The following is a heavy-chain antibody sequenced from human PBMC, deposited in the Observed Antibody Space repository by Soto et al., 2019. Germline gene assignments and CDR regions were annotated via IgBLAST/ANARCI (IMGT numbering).Heavy chain of an antibody. J-gene: IGHJ6*02. Sequence: PGGSLRLSCAASGFTFSSYSMNWVRQAPGKGLEWVSSISSSSSYIYYADSVKGRFTISRDNAKNSLYLQMNSLRAEDTAVYYCARDMVPDYYYGMDVWGQGTTVTVSS. D-gene: IGHD6-13*01. V-gene: IGHV3-21*01. CDR2: ISSSSSYI. CDR1: GFTFSSYS. CDR3: ARDMVPDYYYGMDV.